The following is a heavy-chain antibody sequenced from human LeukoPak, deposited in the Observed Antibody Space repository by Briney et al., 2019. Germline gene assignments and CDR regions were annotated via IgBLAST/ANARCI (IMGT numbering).Heavy chain of an antibody. CDR3: ARHIGYSYDSSRYSDAFDI. CDR2: IYPADSDT. J-gene: IGHJ3*02. V-gene: IGHV5-51*01. D-gene: IGHD3-22*01. Sequence: GESLKISCQASGYSFNPYWIGWVRQMPGKGVEWMGNIYPADSDTRYSPSFQGQITISADKSIVTAYLQWNSLQASDTAMYYCARHIGYSYDSSRYSDAFDIWGQGTMVTVSS. CDR1: GYSFNPYW.